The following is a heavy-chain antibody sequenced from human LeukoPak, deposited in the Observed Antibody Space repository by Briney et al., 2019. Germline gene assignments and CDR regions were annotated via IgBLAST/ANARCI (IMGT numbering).Heavy chain of an antibody. CDR1: GFTFSNNG. J-gene: IGHJ6*03. D-gene: IGHD1-26*01. CDR2: IRFDESDK. CDR3: AKSGASPLYHMDV. Sequence: GGSLRLSCAASGFTFSNNGMHWVRQAPGKGLEWVAFIRFDESDKFYADSVKGRFTISRDIPKNTLYLQMSSLRVDDTAIYYCAKSGASPLYHMDVWGRGATVTVSS. V-gene: IGHV3-30*02.